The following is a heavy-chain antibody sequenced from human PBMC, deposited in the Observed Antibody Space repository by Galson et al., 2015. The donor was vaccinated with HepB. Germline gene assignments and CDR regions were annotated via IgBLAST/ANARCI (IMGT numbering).Heavy chain of an antibody. CDR3: ARPKYCSGGSCPRQGWFDP. CDR2: MNPNSGNT. V-gene: IGHV1-8*01. J-gene: IGHJ5*02. CDR1: GYTFTSYD. Sequence: SVKVSCKASGYTFTSYDINWVRQATGQGLEWMGWMNPNSGNTGYAQKFQGRVTMTRNTSISTAYMELSSLRSEDTAVYYCARPKYCSGGSCPRQGWFDPWGQGTLVTVSS. D-gene: IGHD2-15*01.